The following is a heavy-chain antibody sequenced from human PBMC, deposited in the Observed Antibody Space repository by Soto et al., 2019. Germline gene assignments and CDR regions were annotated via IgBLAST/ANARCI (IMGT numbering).Heavy chain of an antibody. Sequence: SETLSLTCAVSGGSISSGGYSWTWIRQPPGKGLEWIGYIYHSGSTYYNPSLKSRVTISVDRSKNQFSLKLSSVTAADTAVYYCARGPTFGRWGQGTLVTVSS. D-gene: IGHD3-3*01. J-gene: IGHJ4*02. CDR1: GGSISSGGYS. V-gene: IGHV4-30-2*01. CDR2: IYHSGST. CDR3: ARGPTFGR.